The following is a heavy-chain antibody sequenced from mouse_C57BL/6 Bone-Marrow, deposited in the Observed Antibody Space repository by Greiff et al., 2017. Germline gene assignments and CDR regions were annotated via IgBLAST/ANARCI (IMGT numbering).Heavy chain of an antibody. CDR2: ISDGGSYT. CDR1: GFTFSSYA. D-gene: IGHD2-4*01. Sequence: EVKLMESGGGLVKPGGSLKLSCAASGFTFSSYAMSWVRQTPEKRLEWVATISDGGSYTYYPDNVKGGFTISRDNAKNNLYLQMSHLKSEDTAMYYCARVRLRRDFDYWGQGTTLTVSS. V-gene: IGHV5-4*03. CDR3: ARVRLRRDFDY. J-gene: IGHJ2*01.